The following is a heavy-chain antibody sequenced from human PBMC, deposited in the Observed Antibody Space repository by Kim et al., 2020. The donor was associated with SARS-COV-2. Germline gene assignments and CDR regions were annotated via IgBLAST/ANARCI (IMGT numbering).Heavy chain of an antibody. D-gene: IGHD6-13*01. CDR1: GFTFSSYW. CDR2: IKQDGSEK. V-gene: IGHV3-7*03. CDR3: ASVGCSSWYFDY. J-gene: IGHJ4*01. Sequence: GGSLRLSCAASGFTFSSYWMSWVRQAPGKGLEWVANIKQDGSEKTHVDSVKGRFTISRDNAKKSLYLQMNSLRADDTAVYYCASVGCSSWYFDYWGHGTQVTVSS.